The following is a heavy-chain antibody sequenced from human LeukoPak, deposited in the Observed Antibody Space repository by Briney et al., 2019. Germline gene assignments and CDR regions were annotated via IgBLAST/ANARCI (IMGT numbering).Heavy chain of an antibody. V-gene: IGHV4-34*01. D-gene: IGHD3-10*01. CDR1: GGSFSGYY. CDR2: INHSGST. Sequence: SETLSLTCAVYGGSFSGYYWSWIRQPPGKGLEWIGEINHSGSTNYNPSLKSRVTISVDPSKNQFSLKLSSLTAADTAVYYCARGNREFHYYGSGSYASKGPYYFDYWDQGTLVTVSS. CDR3: ARGNREFHYYGSGSYASKGPYYFDY. J-gene: IGHJ4*02.